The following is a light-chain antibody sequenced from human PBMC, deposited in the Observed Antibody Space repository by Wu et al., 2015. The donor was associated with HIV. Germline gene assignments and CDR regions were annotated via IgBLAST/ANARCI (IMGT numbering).Light chain of an antibody. CDR2: DAS. V-gene: IGKV3-20*01. CDR1: QSVNTF. J-gene: IGKJ2*01. Sequence: EIVLTQSPVTLSLSPGETATLSCRASQSVNTFLSWYQQRPGQTPRLLIYDASNRATGIPARFSGSGSGTDFSLTIRRLEPEDFAVYYCQQYNSSPYNFGQGTKLEIK. CDR3: QQYNSSPYN.